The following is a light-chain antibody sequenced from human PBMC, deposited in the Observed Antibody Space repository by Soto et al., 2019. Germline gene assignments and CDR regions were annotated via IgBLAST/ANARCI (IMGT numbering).Light chain of an antibody. Sequence: EIVLTQSPATLSLSPGERATLSCRASQSVSSYLAWYQQKPGQAPRLLIYDASNRATGIPARFSGSGSGTDFTLTISSLEHEDFGVYYCQQRSNRPLTFGQGTRLEIK. J-gene: IGKJ5*01. CDR3: QQRSNRPLT. V-gene: IGKV3-11*01. CDR1: QSVSSY. CDR2: DAS.